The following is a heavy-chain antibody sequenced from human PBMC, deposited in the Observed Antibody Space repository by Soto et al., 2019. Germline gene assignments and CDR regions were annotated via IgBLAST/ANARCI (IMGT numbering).Heavy chain of an antibody. CDR3: AREKSNGMDV. Sequence: QVQLVQSGAEVKKPGASVKVSCKASGYTFTGYDINWVRQATGQGLEWMGWMNPNSGNTAYAQKFQGRVTMTRNTSISTAYMELSSLRSEDTAVSYCAREKSNGMDVWGQGTTVTVSS. J-gene: IGHJ6*02. CDR2: MNPNSGNT. V-gene: IGHV1-8*01. CDR1: GYTFTGYD.